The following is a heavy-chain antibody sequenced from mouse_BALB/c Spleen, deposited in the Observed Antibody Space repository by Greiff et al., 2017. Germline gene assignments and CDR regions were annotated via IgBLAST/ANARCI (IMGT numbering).Heavy chain of an antibody. CDR3: ARRGYGNPFAY. Sequence: QVQLQQSAAELARPGASVKMSCKASGYTFTSYTMHWVKQRPGQGLEWIGYINPSSGYTEYNQKFKDKTTLTADKSSSTAYMQLSSLTSEDSAVYYCARRGYGNPFAYWGQGTPVTVSA. D-gene: IGHD2-10*02. V-gene: IGHV1-4*02. CDR1: GYTFTSYT. CDR2: INPSSGYT. J-gene: IGHJ3*01.